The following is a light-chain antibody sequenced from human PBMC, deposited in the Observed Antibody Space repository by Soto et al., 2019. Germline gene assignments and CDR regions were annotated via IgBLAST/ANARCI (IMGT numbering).Light chain of an antibody. V-gene: IGKV3-15*01. CDR2: GVS. CDR3: QQYKNWLALT. Sequence: VMTQSPATLSVSPGERATLSCRASQRLSSNLAWYQQKPGQAPRLLIYGVSTRATGVPARFSGSGSGTEFTLTISSLQSEDSAVYYCQQYKNWLALTFGGATKVDSK. CDR1: QRLSSN. J-gene: IGKJ4*01.